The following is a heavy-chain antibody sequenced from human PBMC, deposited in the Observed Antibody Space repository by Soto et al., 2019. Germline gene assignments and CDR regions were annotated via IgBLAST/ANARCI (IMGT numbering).Heavy chain of an antibody. J-gene: IGHJ5*02. V-gene: IGHV4-30-2*01. D-gene: IGHD3-22*01. CDR3: ARIDYDSRFDP. Sequence: QLQLQESGSGLVKPSQTLSLTCAVSGGSISSGGYSWSWIRQPPGKGLEWIGYIYHSGSTYYNPSLKNQVTISVDRSKNQFSLKLSSVTAADTAVYYCARIDYDSRFDPWGQGTLVTVSS. CDR2: IYHSGST. CDR1: GGSISSGGYS.